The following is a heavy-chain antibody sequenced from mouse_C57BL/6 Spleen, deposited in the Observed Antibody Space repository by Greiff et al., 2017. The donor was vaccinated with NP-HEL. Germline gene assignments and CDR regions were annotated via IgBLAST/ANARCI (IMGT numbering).Heavy chain of an antibody. D-gene: IGHD2-3*01. Sequence: QVQLQQSGAELARPGASVKLSCKASGYTFTSYGISWVKQRTGQGLEWIGEIYPRSGNTYYNEKFKGKATLTADKSSSTAYMELRSLTSEDSAVYFCARRDDGYPFDYWGQGTTLTVSS. J-gene: IGHJ2*01. CDR2: IYPRSGNT. CDR1: GYTFTSYG. CDR3: ARRDDGYPFDY. V-gene: IGHV1-81*01.